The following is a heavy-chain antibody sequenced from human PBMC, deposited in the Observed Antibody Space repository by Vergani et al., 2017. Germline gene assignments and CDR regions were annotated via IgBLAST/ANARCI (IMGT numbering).Heavy chain of an antibody. CDR1: VFTFINFG. V-gene: IGHV3-30*02. D-gene: IGHD2-8*01. Sequence: QVHLLESAGGVVQPGGSLRLSCAASVFTFINFGMHCIRQARCKGLECLACIGKDGINTRYRDAVKGRFTVSRDNSKDILYLQMDSLRSEDTALYYCAMYLRDATDGLPDDWGPETLVIVSS. CDR3: AMYLRDATDGLPDD. J-gene: IGHJ4*02. CDR2: IGKDGINT.